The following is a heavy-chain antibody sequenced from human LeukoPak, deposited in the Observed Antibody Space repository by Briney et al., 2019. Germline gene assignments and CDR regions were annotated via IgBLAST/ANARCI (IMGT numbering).Heavy chain of an antibody. CDR2: IIPNNGVT. J-gene: IGHJ4*02. Sequence: ASVKISCKASGYTFTDYYLHWVRQAPGQGLEWMGWIIPNNGVTNYAQKFQHRVTMTRDKSMSTAYMELSRLTSDDTAIYFCVRVQDAINPPDHWGQGTLVTVSS. CDR1: GYTFTDYY. D-gene: IGHD3-9*01. CDR3: VRVQDAINPPDH. V-gene: IGHV1-2*02.